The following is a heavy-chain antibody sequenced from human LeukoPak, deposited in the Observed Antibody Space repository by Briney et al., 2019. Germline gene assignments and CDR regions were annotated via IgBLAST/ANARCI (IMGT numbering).Heavy chain of an antibody. Sequence: PGGSLRLSCAASGFTFSDYYMSWIRQAPGKGLEWVSYISSSSSYTNYADSVKGRFTISRYNAKNSLYLQMNSLRAEDTAVYYCARDKGYSGYEASGQYTRQGAFDIWGQGTMVTVSS. CDR2: ISSSSSYT. D-gene: IGHD5-12*01. V-gene: IGHV3-11*06. J-gene: IGHJ3*02. CDR1: GFTFSDYY. CDR3: ARDKGYSGYEASGQYTRQGAFDI.